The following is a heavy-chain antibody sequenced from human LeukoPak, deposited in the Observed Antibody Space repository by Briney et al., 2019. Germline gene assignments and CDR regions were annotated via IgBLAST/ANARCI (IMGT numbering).Heavy chain of an antibody. J-gene: IGHJ4*02. CDR2: INPNGGDT. CDR1: GYTFTGQY. Sequence: ASVKVSCKTSGYTFTGQYLHWVRQAPGQGLEWMGRINPNGGDTNYAQKFQGRVTMASDTSISTAYMELNSLMSDDTAVYYCVRVGFTTSWSNFDYWGQGTLVTVSS. D-gene: IGHD2-2*01. V-gene: IGHV1-2*06. CDR3: VRVGFTTSWSNFDY.